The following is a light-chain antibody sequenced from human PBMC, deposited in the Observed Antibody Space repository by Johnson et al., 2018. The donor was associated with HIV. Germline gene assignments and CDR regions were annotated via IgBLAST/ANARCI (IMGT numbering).Light chain of an antibody. CDR2: DNN. J-gene: IGLJ1*01. CDR3: RTGDSCLRAGYV. Sequence: QSVLTQPPSVSAAPGQKVTISCSGSSSNIGNNYVSWYQQLPGTAPKLIIYDNNKRPSGIPDRLSGSKSATSATLGITGLQPRDDADYYCRTGDSCLRAGYVFGTGTKVTVL. CDR1: SSNIGNNY. V-gene: IGLV1-51*01.